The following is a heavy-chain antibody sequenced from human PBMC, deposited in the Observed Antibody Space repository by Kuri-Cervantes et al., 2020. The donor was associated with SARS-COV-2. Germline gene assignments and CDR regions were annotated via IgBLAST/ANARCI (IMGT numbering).Heavy chain of an antibody. V-gene: IGHV6-1*01. Sequence: LILLSSISCDIVSSNSAAWNLIRQSPSRGLEWLGRTYYRSKWYNDYAVSVKSRITIYPDTSKNQFSLQLNSVTPEDTAVYYCARDPTVAVHWYFDLWGRGTLVTVSS. CDR1: CDIVSSNSAA. D-gene: IGHD6-19*01. CDR2: TYYRSKWYN. CDR3: ARDPTVAVHWYFDL. J-gene: IGHJ2*01.